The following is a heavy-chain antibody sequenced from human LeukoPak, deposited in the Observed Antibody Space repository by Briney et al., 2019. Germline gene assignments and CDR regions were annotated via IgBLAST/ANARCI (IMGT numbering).Heavy chain of an antibody. CDR3: AREVSSRGSYYFDS. J-gene: IGHJ4*02. Sequence: SQTLSLTCTVSGGSFSSDGYNWSWIRQPPGKGLEWIGYIYHGGTTNYNPALESRVTISIDMSKNQFSLKLSSVTAADTAVYYCAREVSSRGSYYFDSWGLGTLVTVSS. CDR1: GGSFSSDGYN. V-gene: IGHV4-30-2*01. CDR2: IYHGGTT. D-gene: IGHD6-13*01.